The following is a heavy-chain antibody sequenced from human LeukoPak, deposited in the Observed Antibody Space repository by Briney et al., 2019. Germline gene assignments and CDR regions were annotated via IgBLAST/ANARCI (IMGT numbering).Heavy chain of an antibody. V-gene: IGHV3-7*01. J-gene: IGHJ4*02. CDR1: GFTFGSYC. CDR3: EVGGTSNVY. Sequence: GGSLRLSCAASGFTFGSYCLTWIRQAPGKGLEWVAGIKQDGSETYYVDLVKDRFTIPRDNAKNSLFLQMNTLRAEDTAVYYCEVGGTSNVYWGQGTLVTVSS. D-gene: IGHD3-10*01. CDR2: IKQDGSET.